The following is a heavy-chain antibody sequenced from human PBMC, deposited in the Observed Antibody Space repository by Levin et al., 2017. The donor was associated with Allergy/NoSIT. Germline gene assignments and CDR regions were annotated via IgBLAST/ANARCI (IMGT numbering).Heavy chain of an antibody. D-gene: IGHD6-13*01. Sequence: PSETLSLTCAASGFSFSTYGMHWVRQAPGRGLEWVAVIWYDGSHQYYADSVKGRFTISRDNSKNTLYLQMNSLRVEDTAVYWCSTFDYWGQGTLVTVSS. V-gene: IGHV3-33*01. CDR1: GFSFSTYG. J-gene: IGHJ4*02. CDR2: IWYDGSHQ. CDR3: STFDY.